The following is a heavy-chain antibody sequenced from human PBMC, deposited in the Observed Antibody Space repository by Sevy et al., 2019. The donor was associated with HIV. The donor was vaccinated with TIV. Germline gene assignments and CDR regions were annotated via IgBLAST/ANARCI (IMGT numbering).Heavy chain of an antibody. CDR3: ARIYYGSGSYSRPGGDY. D-gene: IGHD3-10*01. CDR1: GGTFSSYA. J-gene: IGHJ4*02. Sequence: ASVKVSCKASGGTFSSYAISWVRQAPGQGLEWMGGIIPIFGTANYARKFQGRVTITADESTSTAYMELSSLRSEDTAGYYWARIYYGSGSYSRPGGDYWGQGTLVTVSS. CDR2: IIPIFGTA. V-gene: IGHV1-69*13.